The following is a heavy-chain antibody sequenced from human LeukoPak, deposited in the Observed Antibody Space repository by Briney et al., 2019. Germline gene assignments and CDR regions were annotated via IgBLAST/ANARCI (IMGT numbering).Heavy chain of an antibody. Sequence: SETLSLTCAVSGYSVSRGYYLDWIRQPPGKGLELIGSIFYSESAYHNPSLRSRLTISLDTSKNQFSLNVRSATAADTAVYYCASSSWSGSYFDYWGQGTLVTVSS. CDR1: GYSVSRGYY. CDR3: ASSSWSGSYFDY. CDR2: IFYSESA. V-gene: IGHV4-38-2*01. J-gene: IGHJ4*02. D-gene: IGHD6-13*01.